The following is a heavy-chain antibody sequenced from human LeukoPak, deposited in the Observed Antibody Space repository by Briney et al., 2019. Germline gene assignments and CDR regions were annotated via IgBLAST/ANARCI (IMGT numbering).Heavy chain of an antibody. CDR2: ISWNSGSI. Sequence: PGGSLRLSCAASGFTFDDYAMHWVRQAPGKGLEWVSGISWNSGSIGYADSVKGRFTISRDNAKNTLSLQMYSLRAEDTAIYYCAGIGTPIWGQGTLVTVSS. J-gene: IGHJ4*02. CDR3: AGIGTPI. V-gene: IGHV3-9*01. CDR1: GFTFDDYA. D-gene: IGHD2-15*01.